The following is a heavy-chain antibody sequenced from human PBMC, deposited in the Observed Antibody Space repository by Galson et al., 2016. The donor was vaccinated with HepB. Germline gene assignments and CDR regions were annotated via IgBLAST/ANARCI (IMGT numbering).Heavy chain of an antibody. Sequence: SLRLSCADSGFTFNTYGMNWVRQAPGKGLEWVSYISSASSIKYYADSVKGRFTISRDNARNLLFMQMDGLRAEDTAVYFCARGDGTNWDFDYWGQGTLVTVSS. V-gene: IGHV3-48*04. D-gene: IGHD7-27*01. CDR1: GFTFNTYG. J-gene: IGHJ4*02. CDR2: ISSASSIK. CDR3: ARGDGTNWDFDY.